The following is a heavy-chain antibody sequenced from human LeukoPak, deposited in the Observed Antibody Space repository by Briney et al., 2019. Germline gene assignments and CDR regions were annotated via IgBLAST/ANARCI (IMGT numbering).Heavy chain of an antibody. D-gene: IGHD4-17*01. CDR1: GGSFSGYY. CDR2: INHSGTT. Sequence: PSETLSLTCAVYGGSFSGYYWSWTRQPPGKGLEWIGEINHSGTTHYNPSLKSRVTISVDTSKNQFSLKLSSVTAADTAVYYCARGGRDYGDYVGYWGQGTLVTVYS. J-gene: IGHJ4*02. V-gene: IGHV4-34*01. CDR3: ARGGRDYGDYVGY.